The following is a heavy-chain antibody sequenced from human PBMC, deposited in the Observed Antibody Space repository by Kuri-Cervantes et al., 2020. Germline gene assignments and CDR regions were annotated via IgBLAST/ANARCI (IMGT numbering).Heavy chain of an antibody. V-gene: IGHV3-64*01. J-gene: IGHJ5*02. CDR1: GFTFSSYA. D-gene: IGHD3-16*01. CDR3: ARDRRLWEIKPTNWFDP. Sequence: GESLKISCAASGFTFSSYAMHWVRQAPGKGLEYVSAISSNGGSTYYANSVKGRFTISRDNSKNTLYLQMNSLRAEDTAVYYCARDRRLWEIKPTNWFDPWGQGTLVTVSS. CDR2: ISSNGGST.